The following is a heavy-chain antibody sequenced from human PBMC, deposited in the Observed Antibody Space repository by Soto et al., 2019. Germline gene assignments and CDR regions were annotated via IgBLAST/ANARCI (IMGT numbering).Heavy chain of an antibody. D-gene: IGHD6-19*01. J-gene: IGHJ4*02. CDR3: ARALSTHIAVAGMGYFDS. CDR1: GDTFTANY. Sequence: GASVKVSCKASGDTFTANYIHWVRQAPGQGFEWMGWINPKSGGTKYPQKFQGRVTMTRDTSLSTVYMTLTSVTAADTAVYYCARALSTHIAVAGMGYFDSWGPGTLVTVSS. V-gene: IGHV1-2*02. CDR2: INPKSGGT.